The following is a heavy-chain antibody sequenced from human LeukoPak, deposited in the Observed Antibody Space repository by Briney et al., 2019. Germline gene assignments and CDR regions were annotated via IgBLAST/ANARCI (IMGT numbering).Heavy chain of an antibody. CDR3: ARGGTLWFGEFPLDY. D-gene: IGHD3-10*01. CDR2: INHSGST. Sequence: SETLSLTCAVYGGSFSGYYWSWIRQPPGKGLEWIGEINHSGSTNYNPSLKSRVTISVDTSKNQFSLKLSSVTAADTAVYCCARGGTLWFGEFPLDYWGQGTLVTVSS. V-gene: IGHV4-34*01. CDR1: GGSFSGYY. J-gene: IGHJ4*02.